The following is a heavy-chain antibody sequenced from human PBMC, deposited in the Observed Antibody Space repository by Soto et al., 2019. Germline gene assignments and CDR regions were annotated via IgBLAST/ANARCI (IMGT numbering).Heavy chain of an antibody. J-gene: IGHJ4*02. CDR3: ANRLFDY. CDR2: ISYDGSNK. CDR1: GFTFSSYG. D-gene: IGHD6-25*01. Sequence: GGSLRLSCAASGFTFSSYGMHWVRQAPGKGLEWVAVISYDGSNKYYADSVKGLFTISRDNSKNTLYLQMNSLRAEDTAVYYCANRLFDYWGQGTLVTVS. V-gene: IGHV3-30*18.